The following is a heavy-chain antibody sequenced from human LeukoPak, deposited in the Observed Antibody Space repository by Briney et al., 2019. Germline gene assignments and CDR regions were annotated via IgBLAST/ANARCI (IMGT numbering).Heavy chain of an antibody. V-gene: IGHV3-30-3*01. CDR2: ISYDGSNK. CDR3: ARGKTFRFDY. CDR1: GFTFSSCA. J-gene: IGHJ4*02. Sequence: GGSLRLSCAASGFTFSSCAMHWVRQAPGKGLEWVAVISYDGSNKYYADSVKGRFTISRDNSKNTLYLQMNSLRAEDTAVYYCARGKTFRFDYWGQGTLVTVSS. D-gene: IGHD2-21*01.